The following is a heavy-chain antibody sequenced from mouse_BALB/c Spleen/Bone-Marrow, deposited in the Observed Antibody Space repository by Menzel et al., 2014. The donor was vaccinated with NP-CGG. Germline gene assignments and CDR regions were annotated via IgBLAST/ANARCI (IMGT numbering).Heavy chain of an antibody. CDR1: GFKINDTY. V-gene: IGHV14-3*02. CDR2: IDPANGNT. D-gene: IGHD2-14*01. Sequence: QSGAELVKPGVSVKLSCTASGFKINDTYMQWVKQRPDPGLAWIGRIDPANGNTKYDPKIQGKASITADTSSNTAYLQLISLRSEDTAIYYSARWEYEAMDYWGQGTSVTGSS. CDR3: ARWEYEAMDY. J-gene: IGHJ4*01.